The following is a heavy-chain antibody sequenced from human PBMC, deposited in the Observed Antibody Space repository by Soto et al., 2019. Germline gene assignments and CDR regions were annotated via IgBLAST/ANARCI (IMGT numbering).Heavy chain of an antibody. CDR1: GYSISSSNW. J-gene: IGHJ4*02. CDR3: ARSAVAITSVGYFDY. D-gene: IGHD3-22*01. V-gene: IGHV4-28*01. Sequence: QVQLQESGPGLVKPSDNLSLTCAVSGYSISSSNWWGWIRQPPGKGLEWIGYIYYSGSTYYNPSLKSRVTMSVDTSKNQFSLKLSSVTAVDTAVYYCARSAVAITSVGYFDYWGQGTLVTVSS. CDR2: IYYSGST.